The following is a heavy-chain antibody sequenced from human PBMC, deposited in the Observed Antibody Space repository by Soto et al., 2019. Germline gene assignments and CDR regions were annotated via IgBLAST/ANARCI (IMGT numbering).Heavy chain of an antibody. D-gene: IGHD5-12*01. CDR2: ISAYNGNT. CDR1: GYAFSNYG. Sequence: QVQLVQSGAEVRKPGASVKVSCKASGYAFSNYGISWVRQAPGQGLEWMGWISAYNGNTNYAQKLQGRVTMTTDTSSSIAYMEVRSQRSEDTDVYYCARGGLTNFFYGQYVWGQGTTVSV. J-gene: IGHJ6*02. V-gene: IGHV1-18*01. CDR3: ARGGLTNFFYGQYV.